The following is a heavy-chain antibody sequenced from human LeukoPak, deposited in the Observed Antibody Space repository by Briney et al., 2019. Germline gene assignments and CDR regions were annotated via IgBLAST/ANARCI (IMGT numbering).Heavy chain of an antibody. Sequence: TGGSLRLSCAASGFTFSSYAMSWVRQAPGEGLGWVSAISGSGSSTYYADSVKGRFTISRDNSKNTLYLQMNSLRAEDTAVYYCAKALLGLRLGELDCWGQGTLLTVPS. D-gene: IGHD3-16*01. CDR2: ISGSGSST. V-gene: IGHV3-23*01. CDR1: GFTFSSYA. J-gene: IGHJ4*02. CDR3: AKALLGLRLGELDC.